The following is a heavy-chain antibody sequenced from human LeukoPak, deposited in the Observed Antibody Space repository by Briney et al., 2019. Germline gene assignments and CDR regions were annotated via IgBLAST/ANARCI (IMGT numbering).Heavy chain of an antibody. V-gene: IGHV3-33*01. D-gene: IGHD2-15*01. J-gene: IGHJ4*02. CDR2: IWYDGSNK. Sequence: GRSLRLSCAASGFTFSSYGMHWVRQAPGKGLEWVAVIWYDGSNKYYADSVKGRFTISRDNSKNTLYLQMNSLRAEDTAVYYCARGVLLPYFDYWGQGTLVTVSS. CDR1: GFTFSSYG. CDR3: ARGVLLPYFDY.